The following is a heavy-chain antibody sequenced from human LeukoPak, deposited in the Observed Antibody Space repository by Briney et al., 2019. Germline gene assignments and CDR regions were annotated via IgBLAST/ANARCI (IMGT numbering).Heavy chain of an antibody. J-gene: IGHJ2*01. CDR1: GGTFSSYA. Sequence: SVKVSCKASGGTFSSYAISWVRQAPGQRLEWMGRIIPILGIANCAQKFQGRVTITADKSTSTAYMELSSLRSEHTAVYYCARGSGYSYGFYWSFDLWGRGTLVTVSS. CDR3: ARGSGYSYGFYWSFDL. V-gene: IGHV1-69*04. D-gene: IGHD5-18*01. CDR2: IIPILGIA.